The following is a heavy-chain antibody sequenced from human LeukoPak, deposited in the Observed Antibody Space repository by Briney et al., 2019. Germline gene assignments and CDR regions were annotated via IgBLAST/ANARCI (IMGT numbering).Heavy chain of an antibody. V-gene: IGHV3-21*01. J-gene: IGHJ2*01. D-gene: IGHD3-9*01. CDR3: ARDHLPTYDILTGYSPYWYFDL. Sequence: PGGSLRLSCAASGFTFSSYSMNWVRQAPGKGLEWVSSISSSSSYIYYADSVKGRFTISRDNAKNSLYLQMNSLRAEDTAVYYCARDHLPTYDILTGYSPYWYFDLWGRGTLVTVSS. CDR2: ISSSSSYI. CDR1: GFTFSSYS.